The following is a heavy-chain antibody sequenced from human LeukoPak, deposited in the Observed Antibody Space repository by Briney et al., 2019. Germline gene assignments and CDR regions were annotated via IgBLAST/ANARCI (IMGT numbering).Heavy chain of an antibody. J-gene: IGHJ4*02. CDR1: GFTFSSYA. CDR3: AKLLLTGYYPKPSFDY. Sequence: GGSLRLSCAASGFTFSSYAMSWVLQAPGKGLEWVSAISGSGGSTYYADSVKGRFTISRDNSKNTLYLQMNSLRAEDTAVYYCAKLLLTGYYPKPSFDYWGQGTLVTVSS. V-gene: IGHV3-23*01. CDR2: ISGSGGST. D-gene: IGHD3-9*01.